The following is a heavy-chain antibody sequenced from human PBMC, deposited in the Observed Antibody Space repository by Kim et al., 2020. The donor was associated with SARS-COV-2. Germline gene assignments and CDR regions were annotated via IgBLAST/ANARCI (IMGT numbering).Heavy chain of an antibody. D-gene: IGHD6-13*01. J-gene: IGHJ5*02. CDR3: ARNPSGYSSSWYDSWFDP. V-gene: IGHV1-3*01. Sequence: KFQGRVTITRDTSASTAYMELSSLRSEDTAVYYCARNPSGYSSSWYDSWFDPWGQGTLVTVSS.